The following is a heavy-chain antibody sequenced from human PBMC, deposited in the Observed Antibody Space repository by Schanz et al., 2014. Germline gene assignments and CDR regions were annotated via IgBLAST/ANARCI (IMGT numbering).Heavy chain of an antibody. J-gene: IGHJ4*02. CDR1: GFTFNNFN. CDR3: VRDKKGFVAVAGRAPFDY. D-gene: IGHD6-19*01. CDR2: ISSSSMYI. V-gene: IGHV3-21*01. Sequence: EVQLVESGGGLVKPGGSLRLSCAASGFTFNNFNMNWVRQAPGKGLEWVSSISSSSMYIYQADSMRGRFTISRDNAKNSLYLQVNNLSAEDTAVYYCVRDKKGFVAVAGRAPFDYWGQGTLVTVSS.